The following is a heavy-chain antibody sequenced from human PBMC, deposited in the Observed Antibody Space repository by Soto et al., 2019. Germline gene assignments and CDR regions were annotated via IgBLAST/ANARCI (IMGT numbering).Heavy chain of an antibody. CDR1: VAAISSSSYY. CDR2: IYYSGST. Sequence: PSYTLPHTCTFSVAAISSSSYYRVRIGQPPGKGLEWIGRIYYSGSTYYNPSLKSRVTISVDTSKNQFSLKLSSVTAADTAVYYCARTFMVRGSYGMDVWGQGTTVT. D-gene: IGHD3-10*01. J-gene: IGHJ6*02. CDR3: ARTFMVRGSYGMDV. V-gene: IGHV4-39*01.